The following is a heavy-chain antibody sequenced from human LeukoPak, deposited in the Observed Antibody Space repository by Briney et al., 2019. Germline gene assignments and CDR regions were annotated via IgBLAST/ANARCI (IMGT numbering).Heavy chain of an antibody. J-gene: IGHJ4*02. Sequence: GGSLRLSCAASGFTFSSYGMHWVRQAPGKGLEWVAVIWYDGSNKYYADSVKGRFTISRDNSKNTLYLQMNSLRAEDTAVYYCAKSPGKARSSIDYWGQGTLVTVSS. V-gene: IGHV3-30*02. CDR1: GFTFSSYG. CDR3: AKSPGKARSSIDY. D-gene: IGHD6-6*01. CDR2: IWYDGSNK.